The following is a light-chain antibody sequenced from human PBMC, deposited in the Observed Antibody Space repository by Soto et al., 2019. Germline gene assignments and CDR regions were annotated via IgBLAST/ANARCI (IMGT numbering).Light chain of an antibody. CDR1: QSVSSN. CDR2: GAS. Sequence: EIVMTQSPATLSVSPGERATLSCRASQSVSSNLAWYQQKPGQAPRLLIYGASTRATGIPARFSGSGSGTEFTLNISSLQYEDFTVYDCQQYNNWTPWTFGQGTKVEIK. J-gene: IGKJ1*01. V-gene: IGKV3-15*01. CDR3: QQYNNWTPWT.